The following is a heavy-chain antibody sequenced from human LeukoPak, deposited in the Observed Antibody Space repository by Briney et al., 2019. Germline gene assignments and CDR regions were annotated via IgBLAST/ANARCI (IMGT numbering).Heavy chain of an antibody. V-gene: IGHV1-46*01. Sequence: ASVKVSCKASGYTFTSYYMHWVRQAPGQGLEWMGIINPSGGSTTYAQKFQGRVTVTRDTSTSTVYMELSSLRSEDTAVYYCARDIMVMTYYYYGMDVWGQGTTVTVPS. CDR1: GYTFTSYY. CDR2: INPSGGST. D-gene: IGHD2-21*02. CDR3: ARDIMVMTYYYYGMDV. J-gene: IGHJ6*02.